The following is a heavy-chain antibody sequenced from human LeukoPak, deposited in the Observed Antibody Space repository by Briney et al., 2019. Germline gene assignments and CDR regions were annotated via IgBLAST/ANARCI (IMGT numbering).Heavy chain of an antibody. J-gene: IGHJ3*02. V-gene: IGHV3-30*02. CDR3: ARTYYDYWSGPYAFDI. CDR2: IRYDGSNK. Sequence: GGSLRLSXAASGFTFSSYGMHWVRQAPGKGLEWVAFIRYDGSNKYYADSVKGRFTISRVNSENTLYLRMNNLRAEDTAVVYCARTYYDYWSGPYAFDIWGQGTMVTVSS. D-gene: IGHD3-3*01. CDR1: GFTFSSYG.